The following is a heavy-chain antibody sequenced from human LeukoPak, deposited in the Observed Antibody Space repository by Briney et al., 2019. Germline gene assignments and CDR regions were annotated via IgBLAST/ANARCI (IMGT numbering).Heavy chain of an antibody. CDR1: GYSISSGYY. D-gene: IGHD6-13*01. Sequence: SETLSLTCAVSGYSISSGYYWGWIRQPPGKGLEWIGSIYHSGSTYYNPSLKSRVTISVDTSKNQFSLKLSSVTAADTAVYYCARVYGSYGLQYGYSSSWYSTENYYYYYMGVWGKGTTVTVSS. CDR2: IYHSGST. CDR3: ARVYGSYGLQYGYSSSWYSTENYYYYYMGV. V-gene: IGHV4-38-2*01. J-gene: IGHJ6*03.